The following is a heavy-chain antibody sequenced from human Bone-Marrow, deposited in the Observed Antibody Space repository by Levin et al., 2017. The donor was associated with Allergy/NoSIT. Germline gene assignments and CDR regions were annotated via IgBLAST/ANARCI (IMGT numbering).Heavy chain of an antibody. Sequence: GGSLRLSCAASGFNFGTYAMNWVRQPPGKGLEWVAGIGNSGGNMYYADSVTGRFSISRDNSKDTVFLQMNNLRVEDTAAYYCAKSGARIAVAGRYYFDSWGQGALVTVAS. CDR1: GFNFGTYA. CDR3: AKSGARIAVAGRYYFDS. J-gene: IGHJ4*02. D-gene: IGHD6-19*01. CDR2: IGNSGGNM. V-gene: IGHV3-23*01.